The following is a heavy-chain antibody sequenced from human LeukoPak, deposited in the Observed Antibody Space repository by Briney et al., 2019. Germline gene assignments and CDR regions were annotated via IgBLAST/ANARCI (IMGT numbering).Heavy chain of an antibody. Sequence: SETLSLTCTVSGVSISSYYWSWIRQPPGKGLEWIGEINHSGSTNYNPSLKSRVTISVDTSKNQFSLKLSSVTAADTAVYYCARRPPYYYGSGRPIDYWGQGTLVTVSS. V-gene: IGHV4-34*01. CDR2: INHSGST. CDR3: ARRPPYYYGSGRPIDY. J-gene: IGHJ4*02. D-gene: IGHD3-10*01. CDR1: GVSISSYY.